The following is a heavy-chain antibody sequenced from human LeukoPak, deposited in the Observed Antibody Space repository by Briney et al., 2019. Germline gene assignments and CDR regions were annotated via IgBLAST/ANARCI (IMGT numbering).Heavy chain of an antibody. CDR1: GFTFSSYG. CDR2: IWYDGGNK. D-gene: IGHD6-13*01. Sequence: GGSLRLSCAASGFTFSSYGMHWVRQAPGKGLEWVAVIWYDGGNKYYADSVKGRFTISRDNSKNTLYLQMNSLRAEDTAVYYCARDDQAAGTGDVWGQGTTVTVSS. CDR3: ARDDQAAGTGDV. J-gene: IGHJ6*02. V-gene: IGHV3-33*01.